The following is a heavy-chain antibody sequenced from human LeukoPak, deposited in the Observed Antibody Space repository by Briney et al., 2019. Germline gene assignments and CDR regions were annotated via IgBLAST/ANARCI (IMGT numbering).Heavy chain of an antibody. J-gene: IGHJ3*02. D-gene: IGHD3-22*01. Sequence: PSETLSLTCTVSGGSISSSSYYWGWIRQPPGKGLEWIGSIYYSGSTYYNPSLKSRVTISVDTSKNHFSLKLSSVTAADTAVYYCTRLGFDGSGIGAYAFDIWGQGTVVTVSS. V-gene: IGHV4-39*07. CDR2: IYYSGST. CDR1: GGSISSSSYY. CDR3: TRLGFDGSGIGAYAFDI.